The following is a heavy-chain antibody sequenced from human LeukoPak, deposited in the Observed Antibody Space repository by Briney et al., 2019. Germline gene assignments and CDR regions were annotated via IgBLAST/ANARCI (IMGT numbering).Heavy chain of an antibody. V-gene: IGHV3-53*04. CDR1: GFTFSSYE. CDR3: ARPRQATVTTSYGMDV. D-gene: IGHD4-17*01. J-gene: IGHJ6*02. CDR2: IFSDGSA. Sequence: GGSLRLSCAASGFTFSSYEMNWVRQAPRKGLEWVSVIFSDGSAYYADSVKGRFTVSRHNSKNTLYLQMNSLRAEDTAVYYCARPRQATVTTSYGMDVWGQGTTVTVSS.